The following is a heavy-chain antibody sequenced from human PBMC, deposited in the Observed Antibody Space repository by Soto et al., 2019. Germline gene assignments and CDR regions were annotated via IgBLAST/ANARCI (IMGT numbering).Heavy chain of an antibody. CDR1: GGTFYTYT. CDR3: ARIPRYSFPTSDDLDS. J-gene: IGHJ4*02. Sequence: QVQLVQSGAEVRKPGSSVQVSCKASGGTFYTYTFSWVRQAPGQGLEWMGSITTIYPKTNYAEKFQGSLTVTADGSTNTAYMELNSLTAEDTAVYYCARIPRYSFPTSDDLDSWGQGTLVTVSS. V-gene: IGHV1-69*15. CDR2: ITTIYPKT. D-gene: IGHD5-18*01.